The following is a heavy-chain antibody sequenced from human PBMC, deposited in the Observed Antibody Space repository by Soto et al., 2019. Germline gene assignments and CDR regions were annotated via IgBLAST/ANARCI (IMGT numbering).Heavy chain of an antibody. CDR1: GFTFSDYY. CDR3: AYSSTPFDY. J-gene: IGHJ4*02. D-gene: IGHD6-13*01. Sequence: GGSLRLSCAASGFTFSDYYMSWIRQAPGKGLEWVSYISTSGSTINYADSVKGRFTISRDNAKNTLYLQMNSLRAEDTAVYYCAYSSTPFDYWGQGTLVTVSS. V-gene: IGHV3-11*01. CDR2: ISTSGSTI.